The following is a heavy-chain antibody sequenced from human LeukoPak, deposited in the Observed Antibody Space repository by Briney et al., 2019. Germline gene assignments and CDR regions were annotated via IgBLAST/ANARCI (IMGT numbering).Heavy chain of an antibody. D-gene: IGHD4-17*01. Sequence: GGSLRLSCAASGFTVSSNYMSWVRQAPGKGLGWVSVIYSGGSTYYADSVKGRFTISRDNSKNTLYLQMNSLRAEDTAVYYCAHGDYVRQFDYWGQGTLVTVSS. V-gene: IGHV3-66*01. CDR1: GFTVSSNY. CDR2: IYSGGST. CDR3: AHGDYVRQFDY. J-gene: IGHJ4*02.